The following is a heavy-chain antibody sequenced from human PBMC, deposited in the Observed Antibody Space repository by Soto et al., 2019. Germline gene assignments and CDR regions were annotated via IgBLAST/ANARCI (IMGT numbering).Heavy chain of an antibody. D-gene: IGHD4-17*01. Sequence: QVQLVQSGAEVKKPGASVKVSCKASGYTFTSYYMHWVRQAPGQGLEWMGIINPSGGSTSYAQKFQGRVTMTRDTSTITVYMELSSLRSEDTAVYYCARGHPDGDSYEPGLDYWGQGTLVTVSS. J-gene: IGHJ4*02. CDR3: ARGHPDGDSYEPGLDY. V-gene: IGHV1-46*01. CDR2: INPSGGST. CDR1: GYTFTSYY.